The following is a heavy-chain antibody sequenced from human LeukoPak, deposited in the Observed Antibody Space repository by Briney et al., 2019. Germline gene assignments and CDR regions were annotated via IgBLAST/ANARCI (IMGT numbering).Heavy chain of an antibody. CDR1: GFTFSSYA. CDR2: ISYDGSNK. J-gene: IGHJ3*02. CDR3: ARSPRDSGSYGAFDI. D-gene: IGHD1-26*01. Sequence: GGSLRLSCAASGFTFSSYAMHWVRQAPGKGLEWVAVISYDGSNKYYADSVKGRFTISRDNSKNPLYLQMNSLRAEDTAVYYCARSPRDSGSYGAFDIWGQGTMVTVSS. V-gene: IGHV3-30-3*01.